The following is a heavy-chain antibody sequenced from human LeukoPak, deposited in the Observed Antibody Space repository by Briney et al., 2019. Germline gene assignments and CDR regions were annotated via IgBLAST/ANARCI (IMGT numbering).Heavy chain of an antibody. CDR2: IIPILGIA. J-gene: IGHJ5*02. D-gene: IGHD5-18*01. CDR1: GGTFSSYT. V-gene: IGHV1-69*02. Sequence: SVKVSCKASGGTFSSYTISWVRQAPGQGLEWMGRIIPILGIANYAQKFQGRVTITADKSTSTAYMELSSLGSEDTAVYYCAKGDTAMVGFDPWGQGTLVTVSS. CDR3: AKGDTAMVGFDP.